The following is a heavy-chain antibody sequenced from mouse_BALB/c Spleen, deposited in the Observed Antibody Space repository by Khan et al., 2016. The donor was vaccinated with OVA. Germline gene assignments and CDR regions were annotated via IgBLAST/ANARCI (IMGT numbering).Heavy chain of an antibody. CDR1: GFSLTSYG. D-gene: IGHD2-3*01. V-gene: IGHV2-6*02. J-gene: IGHJ4*01. CDR2: IWSDGST. CDR3: TRWFDGYSSLYAIDY. Sequence: VQLVESGPGLVAPSQSLSITCTVSGFSLTSYGVHWVRQPPGKGLEWLVVIWSDGSTNYNSVLKSRLSISKDNSKSQVFLKMNSLQTDDTAIYYCTRWFDGYSSLYAIDYWGQGTSVTVSS.